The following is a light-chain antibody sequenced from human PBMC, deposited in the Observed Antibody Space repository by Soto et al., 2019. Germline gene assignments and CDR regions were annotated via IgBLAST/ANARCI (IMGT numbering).Light chain of an antibody. J-gene: IGKJ1*01. Sequence: DIVLTQSPDSLAVSLGERATINCKSSQSVLYSSNNKNYLAWYQQKPRQPPKLLISWASTRESGVPDRFSGSGSGTDFTLTISSLQAEDVAVYYCQQYYSTPRTFGQGTKVDIK. CDR2: WAS. V-gene: IGKV4-1*01. CDR3: QQYYSTPRT. CDR1: QSVLYSSNNKNY.